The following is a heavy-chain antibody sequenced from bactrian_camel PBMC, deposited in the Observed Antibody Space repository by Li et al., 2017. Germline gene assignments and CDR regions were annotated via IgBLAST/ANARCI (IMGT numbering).Heavy chain of an antibody. Sequence: VQLVESGGGLVQPGGSLRLSCAASGFTFSRYAMSWVRQAPGREREGVASMTARGAAVYGDSVEGRFTISKDTAGNILYLQMNNLQPEDTGLYSCKRFGWPLQGCAGAGNYYWGQGTQVTVS. CDR1: GFTFSRYA. CDR3: KRFGWPLQGCAGAGNYY. CDR2: MTARGAAV. V-gene: IGHV3S31*01. D-gene: IGHD7*01. J-gene: IGHJ4*01.